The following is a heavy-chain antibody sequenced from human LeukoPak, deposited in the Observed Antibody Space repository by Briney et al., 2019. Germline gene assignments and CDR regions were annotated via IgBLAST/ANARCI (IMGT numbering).Heavy chain of an antibody. CDR2: ISYDGSNK. D-gene: IGHD3-22*01. J-gene: IGHJ6*02. CDR1: GFIFGSYS. CDR3: ARGSWLLLPYGMDV. V-gene: IGHV3-30*03. Sequence: GGSLRLSCAASGFIFGSYSMNWVRQAPGKGLEWVAVISYDGSNKYYADSVKGRFTISRDNSKNTLYLQMNSLRAEDTAVYYCARGSWLLLPYGMDVWGQGTTVTVSS.